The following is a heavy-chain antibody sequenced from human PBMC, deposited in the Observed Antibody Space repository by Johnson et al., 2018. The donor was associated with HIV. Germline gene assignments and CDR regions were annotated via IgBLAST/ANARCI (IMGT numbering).Heavy chain of an antibody. D-gene: IGHD6-6*01. Sequence: QVQLVESGGGVVQPGRSLRLSCAASGFTFSSYGMHWVRQAPGKGLEWVAVISYDGSNKYYADSVKGRFTISRDNSQNTLYLQMNSLRAEDTAVSYCAQVLPFAQLVPQGAFDILGQGTMVTVSS. CDR1: GFTFSSYG. CDR3: AQVLPFAQLVPQGAFDI. CDR2: ISYDGSNK. V-gene: IGHV3-30*18. J-gene: IGHJ3*02.